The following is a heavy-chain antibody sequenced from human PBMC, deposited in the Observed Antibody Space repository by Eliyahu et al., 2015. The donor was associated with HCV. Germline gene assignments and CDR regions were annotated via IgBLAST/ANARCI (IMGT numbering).Heavy chain of an antibody. V-gene: IGHV3-74*01. D-gene: IGHD2-15*01. Sequence: EVQLVESGGGLVQPGGSLSLSCAAXGXTFSSYWMHWXRQAPGKGXVWVSRINSDGSSXSYADSVKGRFTISRDNAKNTLYLQMNSLRAEDTAVYYCARVHVVAAELDYWGQGTLVTVSS. CDR2: INSDGSSX. CDR3: ARVHVVAAELDY. CDR1: GXTFSSYW. J-gene: IGHJ4*02.